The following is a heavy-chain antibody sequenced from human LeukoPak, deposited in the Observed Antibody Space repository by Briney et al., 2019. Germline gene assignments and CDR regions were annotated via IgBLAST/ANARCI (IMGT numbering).Heavy chain of an antibody. V-gene: IGHV4-38-2*01. J-gene: IGHJ4*02. D-gene: IGHD6-19*01. Sequence: SETLSLTCAVSGYSISSGHYWGWIRQPPGRGLEWIGSIYHSGSTYYNPSLKSRVTISADTSKNQFSLKLSSVTAADTAVYYCARVRELVAGTEGFDYWGQGTLVTVSS. CDR3: ARVRELVAGTEGFDY. CDR2: IYHSGST. CDR1: GYSISSGHY.